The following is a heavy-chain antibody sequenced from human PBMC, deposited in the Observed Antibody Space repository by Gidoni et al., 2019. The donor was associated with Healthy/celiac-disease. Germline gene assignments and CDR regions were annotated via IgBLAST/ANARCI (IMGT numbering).Heavy chain of an antibody. V-gene: IGHV1-46*01. Sequence: QVQLVQSGAEVKKPGASVKVSCKASGYTFTSYYMHWVRQAPGQGLEWMGIINPSGGSTSYAQKFQGRVTMTRDTSTSTVYMELSSLRSEDTAVYYCASTNCGGECYYGMDVWGQGTTVTVSS. CDR3: ASTNCGGECYYGMDV. D-gene: IGHD2-21*01. CDR2: INPSGGST. J-gene: IGHJ6*02. CDR1: GYTFTSYY.